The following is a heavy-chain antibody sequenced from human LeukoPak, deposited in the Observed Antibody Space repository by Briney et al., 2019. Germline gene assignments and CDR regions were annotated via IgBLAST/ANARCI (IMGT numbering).Heavy chain of an antibody. Sequence: PGGSLRLSCAASGFTFSSYGMHWVRQAPGKGLEWVAVISYDGSNKYYADSVKGRFTISRDNSKNTLYLQMNSLRAEDTAVYYCAIDSLSGIGTALVYWGQGTLVTVSS. CDR1: GFTFSSYG. J-gene: IGHJ4*02. D-gene: IGHD1-26*01. CDR3: AIDSLSGIGTALVY. V-gene: IGHV3-30*03. CDR2: ISYDGSNK.